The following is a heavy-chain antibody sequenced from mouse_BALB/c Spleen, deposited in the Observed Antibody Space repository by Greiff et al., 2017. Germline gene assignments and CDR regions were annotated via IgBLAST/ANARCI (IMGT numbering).Heavy chain of an antibody. D-gene: IGHD2-3*01. V-gene: IGHV4-2*02. J-gene: IGHJ4*01. CDR1: GFDFSRYW. CDR3: ARQDGYYLDY. CDR2: INPGSSTI. Sequence: EVQRVESGGGLVQPGGSLNLSCAASGFDFSRYWMSWARQAPGKGQEWIGEINPGSSTINYTPSLKDKFIISRDNAKNTLYLQMSKVRSEDTALYYCARQDGYYLDYWGQGTSVTVSS.